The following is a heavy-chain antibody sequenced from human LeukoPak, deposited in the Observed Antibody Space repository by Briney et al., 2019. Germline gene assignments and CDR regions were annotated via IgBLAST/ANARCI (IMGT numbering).Heavy chain of an antibody. J-gene: IGHJ6*03. V-gene: IGHV1-69*05. D-gene: IGHD2-15*01. Sequence: SVKVSCKASGGTFSSYAISWVRQAPGQGLEWMGGIVPIFGTANYAQKFQGRVTITTDESTSTAYMELSSQRSEDTAVYYCASLGVSDIVVVVAATDPEYYHYMDVWGKGTTVTVSS. CDR3: ASLGVSDIVVVVAATDPEYYHYMDV. CDR1: GGTFSSYA. CDR2: IVPIFGTA.